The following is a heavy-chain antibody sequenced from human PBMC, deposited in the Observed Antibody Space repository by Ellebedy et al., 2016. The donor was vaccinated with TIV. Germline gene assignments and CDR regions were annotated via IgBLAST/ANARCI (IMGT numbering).Heavy chain of an antibody. CDR2: ISGSGADT. Sequence: GESLKISCAASGFTFSTYAMSWVRQAPGKGLEWVSGISGSGADTYSADSVKGRFTISRDTSKNTLFLQMNSLRAEDTAVYYCAKVGGDSGRIQYFDYWGQGTLVTVSS. V-gene: IGHV3-23*01. CDR1: GFTFSTYA. J-gene: IGHJ4*02. D-gene: IGHD3-10*01. CDR3: AKVGGDSGRIQYFDY.